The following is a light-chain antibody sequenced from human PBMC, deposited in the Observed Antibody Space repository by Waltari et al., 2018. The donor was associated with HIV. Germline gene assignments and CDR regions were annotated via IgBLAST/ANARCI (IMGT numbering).Light chain of an antibody. V-gene: IGKV3-11*01. J-gene: IGKJ2*01. CDR2: DAS. CDR1: QSVGNN. Sequence: IVLTQSPATLSLSPGERATLSCRASQSVGNNFAWYQQRPGQAPRLLIYDASNRATGIPARFSGSGSGTDFTLTISSLEPEDFVVYYCQQRSNWPRFTFGQGTRLEI. CDR3: QQRSNWPRFT.